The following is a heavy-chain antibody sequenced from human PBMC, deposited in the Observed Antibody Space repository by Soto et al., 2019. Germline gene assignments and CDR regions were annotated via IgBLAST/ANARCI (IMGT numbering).Heavy chain of an antibody. J-gene: IGHJ5*02. Sequence: GGSLRLSCAASGFTFSSYSMNWVRQAPGKGLEWVSSISSSSSYIYYADSVKGRFTISRDNAKNSLYLQMNSLRAEDTAVYYCARDRYCSSTSCYRSAQRFDPWGQGTLVTVSS. D-gene: IGHD2-2*01. CDR2: ISSSSSYI. CDR3: ARDRYCSSTSCYRSAQRFDP. CDR1: GFTFSSYS. V-gene: IGHV3-21*01.